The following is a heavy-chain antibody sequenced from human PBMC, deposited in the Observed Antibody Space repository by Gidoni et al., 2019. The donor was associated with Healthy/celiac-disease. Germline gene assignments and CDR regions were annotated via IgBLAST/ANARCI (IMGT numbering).Heavy chain of an antibody. D-gene: IGHD1-26*01. CDR1: GFTFSSFG. CDR3: ARDGGRELDHFDY. V-gene: IGHV3-33*01. J-gene: IGHJ4*02. Sequence: QVQLAESGGGVVQPGRSLRLSFAASGFTFSSFGMHWVRQAPGKGLEWGAVIWSDGSNKYYVDSVKGRFTISRDNSKNMLYLRMNSLTAEDTAVYYCARDGGRELDHFDYWGQGTLVTVSS. CDR2: IWSDGSNK.